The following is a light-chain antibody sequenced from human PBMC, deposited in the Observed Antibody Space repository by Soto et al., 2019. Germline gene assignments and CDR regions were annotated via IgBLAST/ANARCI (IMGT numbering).Light chain of an antibody. CDR1: QSIRYY. V-gene: IGKV1-39*01. CDR3: QQSYSTPQNT. J-gene: IGKJ2*01. CDR2: AAS. Sequence: DIQMTQSPSSLSASVGDRVTITCRASQSIRYYLNWYQQKPGKAPKLLIYAASSLQSGVPSRFSGSGSGTAFTLAISSLQPEDFATYYCQQSYSTPQNTFGQGTKLEIK.